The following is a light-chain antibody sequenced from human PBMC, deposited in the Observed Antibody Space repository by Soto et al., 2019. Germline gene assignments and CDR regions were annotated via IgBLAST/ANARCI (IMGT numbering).Light chain of an antibody. CDR1: SSNIGGNS. CDR3: GSWDSSLSAYV. CDR2: DDD. J-gene: IGLJ1*01. Sequence: QSVMTQPPSVSAAPGQRVTISCSGSSSNIGGNSVSWYQQLPGTAPKHLIYDDDKRPSGIPDRFSGSKSGTSATLGITGFQTGDEADHYCGSWDSSLSAYVFGTGTKLTVL. V-gene: IGLV1-51*01.